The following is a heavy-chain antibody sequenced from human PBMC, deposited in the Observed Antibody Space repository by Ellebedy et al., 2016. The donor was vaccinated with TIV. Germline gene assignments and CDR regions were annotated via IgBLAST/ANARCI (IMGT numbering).Heavy chain of an antibody. J-gene: IGHJ6*02. D-gene: IGHD2-2*01. V-gene: IGHV3-33*01. CDR3: AREKTPYHMDV. Sequence: GESLKISCVASGFTFRDHGMHWVRQAPGKGLEWVAVIWYDGTKSYYGDSVKGRFTISRDDSKNTVYLQMNSLTAADTAMYYCAREKTPYHMDVWGQGTTVTVSS. CDR2: IWYDGTKS. CDR1: GFTFRDHG.